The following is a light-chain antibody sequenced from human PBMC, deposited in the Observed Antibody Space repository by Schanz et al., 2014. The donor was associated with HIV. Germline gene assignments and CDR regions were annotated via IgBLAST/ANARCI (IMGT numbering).Light chain of an antibody. CDR2: WDD. CDR3: AAWDDSLSGNWV. CDR1: SSNIGSNY. V-gene: IGLV1-47*01. J-gene: IGLJ3*02. Sequence: QSVLTQPPSASGTPGQRLTISCSGSSSNIGSNYVFWYRQLPGAASKLLIYWDDQRTSGVADRFSGYKSGNSASLDISGLRSEDEDDYHCAAWDDSLSGNWVFGGGTKVTVL.